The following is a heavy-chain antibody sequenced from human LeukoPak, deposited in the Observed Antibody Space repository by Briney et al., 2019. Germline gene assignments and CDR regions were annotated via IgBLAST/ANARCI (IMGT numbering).Heavy chain of an antibody. CDR3: ARDYCSSTSCRGFWSGYLGY. V-gene: IGHV3-33*01. CDR2: LWYDGTNE. Sequence: GRSLRLSCAASGFTFNNYGMHWVRQAPGRGLEWVALLWYDGTNENYADSVKGRFTISRDNSKNSLYLQMNSLRAEDTAVYYCARDYCSSTSCRGFWSGYLGYWGQGTLVTVSS. J-gene: IGHJ4*02. D-gene: IGHD2-2*01. CDR1: GFTFNNYG.